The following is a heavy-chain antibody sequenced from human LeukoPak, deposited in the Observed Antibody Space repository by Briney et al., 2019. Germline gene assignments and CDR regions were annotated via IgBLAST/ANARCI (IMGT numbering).Heavy chain of an antibody. D-gene: IGHD6-19*01. V-gene: IGHV3-21*01. Sequence: GGSLRLSCAASGFTFSSYSTNWVRQAPGKGLEWVSSISSSSSYIYYADSVKGRFTISRDNAKNSLYLQMNSLRAEDTAVYYCARDEGIAVAGTPFDYWGQGTLVTVSS. J-gene: IGHJ4*02. CDR2: ISSSSSYI. CDR3: ARDEGIAVAGTPFDY. CDR1: GFTFSSYS.